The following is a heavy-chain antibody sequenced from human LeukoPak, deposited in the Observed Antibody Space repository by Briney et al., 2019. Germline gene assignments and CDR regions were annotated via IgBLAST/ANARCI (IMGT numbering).Heavy chain of an antibody. D-gene: IGHD1-7*01. J-gene: IGHJ6*02. CDR1: GYTFTSYD. CDR3: ARVEATGTTDGMDV. CDR2: MNPNSGNT. Sequence: GASVKVSCKASGYTFTSYDINWVRQATGQGLEWMGWMNPNSGNTNYAQKLQGRVTMTTDTSTSTAYMELRSLRSDDTAVYYCARVEATGTTDGMDVWGQGTTVTVSS. V-gene: IGHV1-18*01.